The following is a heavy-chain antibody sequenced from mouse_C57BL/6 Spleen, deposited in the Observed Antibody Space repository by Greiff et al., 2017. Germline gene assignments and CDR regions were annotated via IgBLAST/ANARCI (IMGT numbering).Heavy chain of an antibody. Sequence: EVQRVESGGGLVKPGGSLKLSCAASGFTFSSYAMSWVRQTPEKRLEWVATISDGGSYTYYPDNVKGRFTISRDNAKNNLYLQMSHLKSEDTAMYYCAREPSLRPYAMDYWGQGTSVTVSS. CDR1: GFTFSSYA. CDR2: ISDGGSYT. J-gene: IGHJ4*01. D-gene: IGHD1-2*01. CDR3: AREPSLRPYAMDY. V-gene: IGHV5-4*01.